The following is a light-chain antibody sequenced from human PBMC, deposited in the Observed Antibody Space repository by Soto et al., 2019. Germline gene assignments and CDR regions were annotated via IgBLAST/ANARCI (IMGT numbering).Light chain of an antibody. CDR2: RTS. CDR1: QSISSN. Sequence: EILMTQSPATLSVSPGERATLSGRASQSISSNLAWYQQKPGQAPRLLMFRTSSRATGFPARFSGSGSGTEFNLTISSLQSEDFGVYYCQQYNNWPRATFGGGTKVEI. CDR3: QQYNNWPRAT. V-gene: IGKV3-15*01. J-gene: IGKJ4*01.